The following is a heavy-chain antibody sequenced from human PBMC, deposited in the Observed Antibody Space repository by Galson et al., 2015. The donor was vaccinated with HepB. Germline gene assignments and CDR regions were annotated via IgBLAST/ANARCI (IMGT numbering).Heavy chain of an antibody. V-gene: IGHV3-15*01. D-gene: IGHD4-17*01. CDR2: SKRKTDGGTI. CDR1: GFTFSNAW. J-gene: IGHJ4*02. CDR3: TTDRASATTVTTGGY. Sequence: SLRLSCAASGFTFSNAWMSWVRQAPGKGLEWVGRSKRKTDGGTIDYAAPVKGRFSISRDDSKNTLYLQMNSPKTEDTAVYYCTTDRASATTVTTGGYWGQGTLVTVSS.